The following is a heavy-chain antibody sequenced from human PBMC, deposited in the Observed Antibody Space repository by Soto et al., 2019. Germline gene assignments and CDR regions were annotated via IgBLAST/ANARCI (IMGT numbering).Heavy chain of an antibody. CDR2: IYYSGST. J-gene: IGHJ5*02. D-gene: IGHD3-10*01. CDR3: ARDPGSGSYYGWFDP. Sequence: SETLCLTCPVSGGSISRYDLNWIRQPPGKGLEWIGYIYYSGSTNYNPSLKSRVTISVDTSKNQFSLKLSSVTAADTAVYYCARDPGSGSYYGWFDPWGQGTLVTVSS. CDR1: GGSISRYD. V-gene: IGHV4-59*01.